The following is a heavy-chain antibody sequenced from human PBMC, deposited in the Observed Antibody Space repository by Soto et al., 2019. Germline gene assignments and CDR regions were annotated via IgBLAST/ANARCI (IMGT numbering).Heavy chain of an antibody. Sequence: QVQVEESGGGLVKAGRSLGLSCAASGFTFSSYGMHWVRQAPGKGLEGVAVMWSDGSNKYYADSVKGRFTISRDNSKNTLYLQMNSLRAEDTAVYYCARDGDSSGHYSQFDYWGQGTLVTVPS. D-gene: IGHD3-22*01. CDR2: MWSDGSNK. CDR3: ARDGDSSGHYSQFDY. J-gene: IGHJ4*02. V-gene: IGHV3-33*01. CDR1: GFTFSSYG.